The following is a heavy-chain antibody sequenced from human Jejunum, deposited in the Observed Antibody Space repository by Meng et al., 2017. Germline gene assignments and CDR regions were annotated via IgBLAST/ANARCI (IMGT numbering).Heavy chain of an antibody. D-gene: IGHD2-2*01. CDR1: GFIFSTYA. CDR2: ISHNGNNK. Sequence: SLVISYASSGFIFSTYAMCWVRQAPGRVTGWVAVISHNGNNKYYADSVKGRFTISRDNSKDTLFMQMNRLKAEDTAVYYCTRGTGYHCGITSCYSWFDPWGQGTLVPVPS. J-gene: IGHJ5*02. CDR3: TRGTGYHCGITSCYSWFDP. V-gene: IGHV3-30*01.